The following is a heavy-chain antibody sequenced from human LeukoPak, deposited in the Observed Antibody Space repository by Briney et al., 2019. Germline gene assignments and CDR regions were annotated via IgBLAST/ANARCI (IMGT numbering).Heavy chain of an antibody. V-gene: IGHV5-51*01. J-gene: IGHJ3*01. CDR1: GFTFSNYW. Sequence: GESPKISCQGSGFTFSNYWIGWVRQKPGKGLEWMGIIYPGDSDTKYSPSFQGQVTFSTDKSIRTAFLQWSSLKASDTAIYFCARRLDYHESGGYSDAFDVWGHGTMVTVSS. CDR3: ARRLDYHESGGYSDAFDV. CDR2: IYPGDSDT. D-gene: IGHD3-22*01.